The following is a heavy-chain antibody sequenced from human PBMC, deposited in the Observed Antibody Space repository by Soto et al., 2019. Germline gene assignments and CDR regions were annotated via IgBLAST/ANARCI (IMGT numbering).Heavy chain of an antibody. Sequence: EVQLLESGGGLVQPGGSLRLSCAASGFTFSSHAMTWVRQAPGKGLEWVSTIRGGGDGTFSADSMKGRFTISRDNSKNTLYLQMDRLRAEDTALYYCARDGGIYDYYYYMDVWGKGTTVIVSS. D-gene: IGHD3-16*01. V-gene: IGHV3-23*01. CDR1: GFTFSSHA. CDR2: IRGGGDGT. CDR3: ARDGGIYDYYYYMDV. J-gene: IGHJ6*03.